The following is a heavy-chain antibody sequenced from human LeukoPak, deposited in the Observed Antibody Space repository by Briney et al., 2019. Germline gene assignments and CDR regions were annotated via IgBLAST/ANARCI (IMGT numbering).Heavy chain of an antibody. CDR3: AKRGLLEN. V-gene: IGHV3-23*01. J-gene: IGHJ4*02. CDR2: ISGSGGST. D-gene: IGHD3/OR15-3a*01. CDR1: GFIFSNYG. Sequence: PGGSLRLSCAASGFIFSNYGMHWVRQAPGKGLEWVSTISGSGGSTYYADSVKGRFTISRDNSKNSLYLQMSSLRAEDTAVYYCAKRGLLENWGQGTLVTVSS.